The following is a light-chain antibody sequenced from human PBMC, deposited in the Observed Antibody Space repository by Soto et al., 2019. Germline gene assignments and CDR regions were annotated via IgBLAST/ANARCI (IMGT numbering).Light chain of an antibody. CDR3: QQRNMWPIT. CDR2: GAS. V-gene: IGKV3D-20*02. CDR1: QSVSNNY. J-gene: IGKJ5*01. Sequence: EIVLTQSPGTLSLAPWERATLSCIASQSVSNNYLAWYQQKPGQAPRLLIYGASNRATGIPDRFSGSGSGTEFTLTISSLESEDSAVYYCQQRNMWPITFGQGTRLEI.